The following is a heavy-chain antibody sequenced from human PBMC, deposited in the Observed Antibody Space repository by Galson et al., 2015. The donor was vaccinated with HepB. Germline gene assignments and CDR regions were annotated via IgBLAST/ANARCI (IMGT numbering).Heavy chain of an antibody. D-gene: IGHD2-2*01. CDR2: ISGSGGST. Sequence: SLRLSCAASGFTFGSYAMSWVRQAPGKGLERVSAISGSGGSTYYADSVKGRFTISRDNSKNTLYLQMNSLRAEDTAVYYCAKGARAVPAAPFDYWGQGTLVTVSS. CDR3: AKGARAVPAAPFDY. V-gene: IGHV3-23*01. J-gene: IGHJ4*02. CDR1: GFTFGSYA.